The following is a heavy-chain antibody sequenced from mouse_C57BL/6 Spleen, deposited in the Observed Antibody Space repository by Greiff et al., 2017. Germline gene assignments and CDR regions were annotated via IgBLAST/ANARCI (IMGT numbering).Heavy chain of an antibody. V-gene: IGHV3-6*01. CDR1: GYSITSGYY. J-gene: IGHJ2*01. Sequence: EVQLQESGPGLVKPSQSLSLTCSVTGYSITSGYYWYRIRQSPGNKLERMGYISYDGSNNYNPSLKNRISITRDTSTNQFFLKLMTVTTEDTATYYCARVTAQSFFDYWGQGTTLTVSS. D-gene: IGHD3-2*02. CDR3: ARVTAQSFFDY. CDR2: ISYDGSN.